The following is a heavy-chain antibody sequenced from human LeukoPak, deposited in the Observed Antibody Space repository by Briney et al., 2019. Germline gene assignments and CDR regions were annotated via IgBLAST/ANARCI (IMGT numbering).Heavy chain of an antibody. J-gene: IGHJ6*03. CDR1: GFTFSTYG. V-gene: IGHV3-23*01. D-gene: IGHD2-15*01. CDR2: ISGSGGST. CDR3: AKDPRYCSGGSCYVRNYYYYMDV. Sequence: GGTLRLSCAASGFTFSTYGMSWVRQAPGKGLEWVSAISGSGGSTYYADSVKGGFTISRENSKNTVYLQMNSLRAEDTAVYYCAKDPRYCSGGSCYVRNYYYYMDVWGKGTTVTVSS.